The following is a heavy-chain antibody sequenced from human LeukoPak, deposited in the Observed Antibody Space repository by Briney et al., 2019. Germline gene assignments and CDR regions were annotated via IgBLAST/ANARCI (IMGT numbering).Heavy chain of an antibody. V-gene: IGHV3-15*01. CDR3: AKVAGNSVDMDV. CDR1: GFTFSNVW. Sequence: GGSLRLSCAASGFTFSNVWMSWVRQAPGKGLEWVGRIKSKVGGGTTDYAAPVKGRFTISRDDSKNTLYLQMNSPKTEDTAVYYCAKVAGNSVDMDVWGKGTTVTVSS. CDR2: IKSKVGGGTT. D-gene: IGHD4-23*01. J-gene: IGHJ6*03.